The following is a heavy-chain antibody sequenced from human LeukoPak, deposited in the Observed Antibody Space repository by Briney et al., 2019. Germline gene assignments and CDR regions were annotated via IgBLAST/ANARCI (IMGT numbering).Heavy chain of an antibody. Sequence: GSLRLSCAASGFTFSSYAMHWVRQAPGKGLEWVAVISYDGSNKYYADSVKGRFTISRDNSKNTLYLQMNSLRAEDTAVCYCAREGRYCSSSNCHFDYWGQGTLVTVSS. CDR1: GFTFSSYA. CDR3: AREGRYCSSSNCHFDY. D-gene: IGHD2-2*01. J-gene: IGHJ4*02. V-gene: IGHV3-30-3*01. CDR2: ISYDGSNK.